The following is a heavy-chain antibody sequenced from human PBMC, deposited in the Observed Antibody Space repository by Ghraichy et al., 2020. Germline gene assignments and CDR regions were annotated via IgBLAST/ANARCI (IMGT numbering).Heavy chain of an antibody. J-gene: IGHJ4*02. CDR2: VSHDGTVT. D-gene: IGHD6-6*01. CDR1: GFTFSSYG. V-gene: IGHV3-30*18. CDR3: AKERNRYASSSVDY. Sequence: GGSLRLSCAAAGFTFSSYGMQWVRQAPGQGLEWVAVVSHDGTVTYYKDSVKGRFTISRDNSENTLYLQMNSLRPEDTAVYYCAKERNRYASSSVDYWGQGTLVAVSS.